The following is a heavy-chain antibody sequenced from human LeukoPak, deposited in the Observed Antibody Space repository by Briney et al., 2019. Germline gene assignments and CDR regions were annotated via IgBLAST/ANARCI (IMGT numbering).Heavy chain of an antibody. Sequence: GGSLRLSCAASGFTFSIFWMTWVRQAPGKGLEWVANIKQDGSERYYVDSVKGRFTISRDNAENSLYLQMNSLRAEDTALYYCARASASGWFPPPDYWGQGTLVTVSS. CDR3: ARASASGWFPPPDY. CDR2: IKQDGSER. V-gene: IGHV3-7*04. D-gene: IGHD6-19*01. CDR1: GFTFSIFW. J-gene: IGHJ4*02.